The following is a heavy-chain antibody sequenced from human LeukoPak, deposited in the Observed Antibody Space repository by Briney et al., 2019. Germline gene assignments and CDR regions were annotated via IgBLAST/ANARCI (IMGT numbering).Heavy chain of an antibody. CDR2: ISSSSYYI. J-gene: IGHJ4*02. CDR1: GFTFSSYS. CDR3: ASPGFWTGYR. D-gene: IGHD3/OR15-3a*01. V-gene: IGHV3-21*01. Sequence: GGSLRLSCAASGFTFSSYSMNWVRQAPGKGLEWVSSISSSSYYIYYADSMKGRFTISRDNAKNSLYLQMNSLRAEDTAVYYCASPGFWTGYRWGQGTLVTVSS.